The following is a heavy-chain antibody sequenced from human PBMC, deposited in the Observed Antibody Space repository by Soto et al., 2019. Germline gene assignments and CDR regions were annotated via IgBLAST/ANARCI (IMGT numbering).Heavy chain of an antibody. Sequence: ASVKVSCKASGYTFSSYAMHWVRQAPGQRLEWMGWINAGYGNTKSSQKFQDRVTISRDASASTAYMELTSLRSEDTAVYYCARDTGDGTFDFWGQGTLVTVSS. CDR2: INAGYGNT. J-gene: IGHJ4*02. V-gene: IGHV1-3*01. CDR1: GYTFSSYA. D-gene: IGHD7-27*01. CDR3: ARDTGDGTFDF.